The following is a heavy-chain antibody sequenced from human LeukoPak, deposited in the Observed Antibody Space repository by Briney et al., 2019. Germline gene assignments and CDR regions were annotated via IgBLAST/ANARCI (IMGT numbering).Heavy chain of an antibody. D-gene: IGHD6-13*01. CDR3: ARDSGKQQLVQDFDY. CDR2: INPSGGST. V-gene: IGHV1-46*01. Sequence: ASVKVSCKASGYTFTSYYMHWVRQAPGQGLESMGIINPSGGSTSYAQKFQGRVTMTRDTSTSTVYMELSSLRSEDTAVYYCARDSGKQQLVQDFDYWGQGTLVTVSS. CDR1: GYTFTSYY. J-gene: IGHJ4*02.